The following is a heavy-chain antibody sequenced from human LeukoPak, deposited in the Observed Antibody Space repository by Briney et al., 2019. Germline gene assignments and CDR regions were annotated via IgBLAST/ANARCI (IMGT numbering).Heavy chain of an antibody. CDR1: GDSISIYY. Sequence: SETLSLACTVSGDSISIYYWSWIRQPPGKGLEWIGYIRYSGSANYNPSLRSRVTISIDTSKNQFSLKLSSVTAADTAAYHCARLVYDSRGYYFDYWGQGTLVTVSS. CDR2: IRYSGSA. D-gene: IGHD3-22*01. V-gene: IGHV4-59*08. J-gene: IGHJ4*02. CDR3: ARLVYDSRGYYFDY.